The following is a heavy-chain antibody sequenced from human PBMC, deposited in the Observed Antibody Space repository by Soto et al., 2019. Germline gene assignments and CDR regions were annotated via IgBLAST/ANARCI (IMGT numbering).Heavy chain of an antibody. CDR3: ARAGCSSSSCFTGWFDP. J-gene: IGHJ5*02. D-gene: IGHD2-2*02. CDR1: GDSMRSYY. CDR2: IYDSGSV. Sequence: SETLSLTCFVSGDSMRSYYLSWIRQPPGKGLGLIGYIYDSGSVSHQPSLRNRVTLSVDTAKNQFSLKLTSVTAADTAVYYCARAGCSSSSCFTGWFDPWGQGILVTVYS. V-gene: IGHV4-59*01.